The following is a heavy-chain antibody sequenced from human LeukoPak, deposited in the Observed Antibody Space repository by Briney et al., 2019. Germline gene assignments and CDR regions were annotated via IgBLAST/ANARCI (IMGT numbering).Heavy chain of an antibody. CDR3: ARVVGYCSSTSCSYYYYYYMDV. V-gene: IGHV4-61*02. CDR2: INTSGST. D-gene: IGHD2-2*01. Sequence: SQTLSLTCTVSGGSISSGSYYWSWIRQPAGKGLEWIGRINTSGSTNYNPSLKSRVTISVDTSKNQFSLKLSSVTAADTAVYYCARVVGYCSSTSCSYYYYYYMDVWGKGTTVTVSS. CDR1: GGSISSGSYY. J-gene: IGHJ6*03.